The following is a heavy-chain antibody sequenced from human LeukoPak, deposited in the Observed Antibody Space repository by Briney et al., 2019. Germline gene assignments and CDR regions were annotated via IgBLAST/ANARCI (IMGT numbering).Heavy chain of an antibody. CDR2: IYHSGST. D-gene: IGHD6-13*01. Sequence: PSETLSLTCAVSGGSISSSNWWGWVRQPPGKGLEWIGEIYHSGSTNYNPSLKSRVTISVDRSKNQFSLKLSSVTAADTAVYYCARVASSSSNPAEYFQHWGQGTLVTVSS. CDR1: GGSISSSNW. J-gene: IGHJ1*01. CDR3: ARVASSSSNPAEYFQH. V-gene: IGHV4-4*02.